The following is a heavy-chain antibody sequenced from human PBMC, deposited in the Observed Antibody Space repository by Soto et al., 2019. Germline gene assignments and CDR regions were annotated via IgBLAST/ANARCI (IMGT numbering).Heavy chain of an antibody. J-gene: IGHJ4*02. Sequence: EVQLVESGGGLVKPGGSLRLSCAASGFTFSNAWMNWVRQAPGKGLEWVGRIRSNADGGTADYAAHVKGRFTFSRDDSQNTLFLQMNRLKTEDTAVYFCTTSISGLVTGHWGQGTLVTVSS. CDR2: IRSNADGGTA. CDR3: TTSISGLVTGH. V-gene: IGHV3-15*07. D-gene: IGHD3-3*01. CDR1: GFTFSNAW.